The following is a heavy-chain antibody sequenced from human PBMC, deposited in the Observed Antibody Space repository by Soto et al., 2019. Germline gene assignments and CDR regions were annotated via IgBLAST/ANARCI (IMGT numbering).Heavy chain of an antibody. CDR2: IYPGDSDT. V-gene: IGHV5-51*01. Sequence: GESLKISCKGSGYSFTSYWIGWVRQMPGKGLEWMGIIYPGDSDTRYSPSFQGQVTISADKSISTAYLQWSSLKASDTAMYYCARLKKYSYPYYYYSGMDVWGQGPTVTVSS. CDR3: ARLKKYSYPYYYYSGMDV. CDR1: GYSFTSYW. J-gene: IGHJ6*02. D-gene: IGHD5-18*01.